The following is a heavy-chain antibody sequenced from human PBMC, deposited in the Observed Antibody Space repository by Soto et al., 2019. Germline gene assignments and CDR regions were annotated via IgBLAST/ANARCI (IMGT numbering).Heavy chain of an antibody. CDR3: ARPRRDGYNSFEY. V-gene: IGHV1-3*01. Sequence: ASVKVSCKASGYTFSSYPMHWVRQAPGQRLEWMGWINAGNGNTKYSQKFPGRVTITRDTSASTAYMELSSLRSEDTAVYYCARPRRDGYNSFEYWGQGTPVTVS. CDR1: GYTFSSYP. CDR2: INAGNGNT. J-gene: IGHJ4*02. D-gene: IGHD1-1*01.